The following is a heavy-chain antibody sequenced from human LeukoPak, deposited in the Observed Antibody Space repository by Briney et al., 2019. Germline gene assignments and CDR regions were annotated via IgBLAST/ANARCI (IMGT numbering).Heavy chain of an antibody. Sequence: PSETLSLTCTVSGGSISSYYWSWIRQPPGKGLEWIGYIYYSGSTNYNPSLKSRVTISVDTPKNQFSLKLSSVTAADTAVYYCARVPPVTSVDYWGQGTLVTVSS. CDR2: IYYSGST. D-gene: IGHD2/OR15-2a*01. V-gene: IGHV4-59*01. CDR3: ARVPPVTSVDY. J-gene: IGHJ4*02. CDR1: GGSISSYY.